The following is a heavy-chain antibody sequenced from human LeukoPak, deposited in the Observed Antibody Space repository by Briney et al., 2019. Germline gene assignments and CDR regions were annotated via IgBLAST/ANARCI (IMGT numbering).Heavy chain of an antibody. D-gene: IGHD3-10*01. V-gene: IGHV4-39*07. CDR2: IFNSGTT. J-gene: IGHJ4*02. CDR1: GFSLTSTNYY. Sequence: KPSETLSLTCSVSGFSLTSTNYYWAWLRQPPGRGLEWVGTIFNSGTTYYNTSLKSRLTISLDTSQNQFSLKLASVTAADTAIYYCARVQSKYYGSGSTSHYYFDYWGQGTLVTVSS. CDR3: ARVQSKYYGSGSTSHYYFDY.